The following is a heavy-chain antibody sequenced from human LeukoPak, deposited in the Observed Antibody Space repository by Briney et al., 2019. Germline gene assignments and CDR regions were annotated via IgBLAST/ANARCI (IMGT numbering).Heavy chain of an antibody. CDR1: GGSISSSNW. Sequence: SGTLSLTCAVSGGSISSSNWWSWVRQPPGKGLEWIGEIYHSGSTNYNPSLKSRVTISVDKSKNQFSLKLSSVTAADTAVYYCASLRLRLGELSSYYFDYWGQGTLVTVSS. J-gene: IGHJ4*02. CDR2: IYHSGST. CDR3: ASLRLRLGELSSYYFDY. V-gene: IGHV4-4*02. D-gene: IGHD3-16*02.